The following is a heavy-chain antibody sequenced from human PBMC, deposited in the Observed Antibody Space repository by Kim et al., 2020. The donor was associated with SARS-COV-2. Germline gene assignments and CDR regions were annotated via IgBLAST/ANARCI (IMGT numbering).Heavy chain of an antibody. CDR3: ARGGARATDAFDI. Sequence: SETLSLTCTVSGGSISSSSYYWGWIRQPPGKGLEWIGSIYYSGSTYYNPSLKSRVTISVDTSKNQFSLKLSSVTAADTAVYYCARGGARATDAFDIWGQGTMVTVSS. D-gene: IGHD1-26*01. CDR2: IYYSGST. CDR1: GGSISSSSYY. J-gene: IGHJ3*02. V-gene: IGHV4-39*07.